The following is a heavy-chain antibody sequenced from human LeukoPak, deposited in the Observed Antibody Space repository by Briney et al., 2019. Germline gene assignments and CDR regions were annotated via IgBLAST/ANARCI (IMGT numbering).Heavy chain of an antibody. CDR3: AKDSGGYTYVFDY. Sequence: PGRSLRLSCAASGFTFSSYGMHWVRQAPGKGLEWVAVISYDGSNKYYADSVKGRFTISRDNYKNTLYLQMNSLRAEDTAVYYCAKDSGGYTYVFDYWGQGTLVTVSS. D-gene: IGHD5-18*01. J-gene: IGHJ4*02. CDR1: GFTFSSYG. V-gene: IGHV3-30*18. CDR2: ISYDGSNK.